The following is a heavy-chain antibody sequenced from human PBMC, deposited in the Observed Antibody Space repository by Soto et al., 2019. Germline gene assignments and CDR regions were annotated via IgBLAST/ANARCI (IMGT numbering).Heavy chain of an antibody. Sequence: EVQLLESGGGLVQPGGSLRLSCAASGFTFSSYAMRWVRQASGKGLEWVSAISGSGGSTYYADSVKGRFTISRDNSKNTLYLQMNSLRAEDTAVYYCARRGSGSYYDYWGQGTLVIVSS. CDR1: GFTFSSYA. V-gene: IGHV3-23*01. J-gene: IGHJ4*02. CDR3: ARRGSGSYYDY. CDR2: ISGSGGST. D-gene: IGHD1-26*01.